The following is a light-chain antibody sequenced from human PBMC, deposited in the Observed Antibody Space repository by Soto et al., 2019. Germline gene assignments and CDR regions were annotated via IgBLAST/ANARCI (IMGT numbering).Light chain of an antibody. CDR1: QSVSGSY. CDR3: QQYNDWPT. J-gene: IGKJ1*01. CDR2: GAS. V-gene: IGKV3-20*01. Sequence: IVWTQSPGTLSLSPGERATLSCRASQSVSGSYLAWYQQQPGQAPRLRIYGASSRATGIPDRFSGSGSGTDFTLTISRLEPEDFAVYYCQQYNDWPTFGQGTKVDIK.